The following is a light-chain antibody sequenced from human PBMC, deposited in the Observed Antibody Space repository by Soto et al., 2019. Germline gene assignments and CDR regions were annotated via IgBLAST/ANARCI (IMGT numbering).Light chain of an antibody. CDR3: SSYTSTYSLL. J-gene: IGLJ1*01. Sequence: QSVLTQPASVSGSPGQSVTISCTGTIDDIGAYDYVSWYQQRPGSAPQLIIYDVNNRPSGTSHRFSGYKSVHTAYLTISRLQSDDEATYHCSSYTSTYSLLFGTGTKVTVL. CDR1: IDDIGAYDY. V-gene: IGLV2-14*03. CDR2: DVN.